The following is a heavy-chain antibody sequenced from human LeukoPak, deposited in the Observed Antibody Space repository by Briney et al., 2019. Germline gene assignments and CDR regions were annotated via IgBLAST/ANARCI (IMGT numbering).Heavy chain of an antibody. Sequence: QPGRSLRLSCAASGFTFSNYGMHWVRQAPGKGLEWVAVIWYDGSIKFYADSVKGRFTISRDNSKNTLYLQMNSLRAEDTALYYCAKDGNWNHGFDPWVQGTLVTVSS. CDR2: IWYDGSIK. CDR3: AKDGNWNHGFDP. CDR1: GFTFSNYG. V-gene: IGHV3-33*06. J-gene: IGHJ5*02. D-gene: IGHD1-14*01.